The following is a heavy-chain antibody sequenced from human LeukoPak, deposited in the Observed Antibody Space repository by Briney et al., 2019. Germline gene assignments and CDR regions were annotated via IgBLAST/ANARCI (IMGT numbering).Heavy chain of an antibody. CDR1: GYRFTSYW. Sequence: GESLKTSCKVSGYRFTSYWVAWVRQMPGKGLERMGIISPYASDTRYSPSFQGQVIISADKSISTAYLQWSSLKASDTAMYYCARTYYYDSSGYWFDAWGQGTLVTVSS. CDR2: ISPYASDT. J-gene: IGHJ5*02. D-gene: IGHD3-22*01. V-gene: IGHV5-51*01. CDR3: ARTYYYDSSGYWFDA.